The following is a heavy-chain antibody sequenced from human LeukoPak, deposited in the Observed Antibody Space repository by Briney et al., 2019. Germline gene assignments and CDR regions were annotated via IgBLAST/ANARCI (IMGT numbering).Heavy chain of an antibody. CDR2: ISNNGGYT. CDR1: GFTFSSSA. CDR3: ARSQIAVAAYYFDY. D-gene: IGHD6-19*01. Sequence: GGSLRLSCAASGFTFSSSAMSWVRQAPGKGLEWVSAISNNGGYTYYADSVQGRFTISRDNSKSTLCLQMNSLRAEDTAVYYCARSQIAVAAYYFDYWGQGTLVTVSS. J-gene: IGHJ4*02. V-gene: IGHV3-23*01.